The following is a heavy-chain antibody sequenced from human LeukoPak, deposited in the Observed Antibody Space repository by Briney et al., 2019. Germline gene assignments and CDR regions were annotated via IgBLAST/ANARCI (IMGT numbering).Heavy chain of an antibody. Sequence: GGSLRPSCAASGFTFSSYGMSWVRQAPGKGLEWVSAISGSGGSTYYADSVKGRFTISRDNSKNTLYLQMNSLRAEDTAVYYCAKIRGVRDYFDYWGQGTLVTVSS. J-gene: IGHJ4*02. CDR1: GFTFSSYG. D-gene: IGHD3-10*01. CDR3: AKIRGVRDYFDY. V-gene: IGHV3-23*01. CDR2: ISGSGGST.